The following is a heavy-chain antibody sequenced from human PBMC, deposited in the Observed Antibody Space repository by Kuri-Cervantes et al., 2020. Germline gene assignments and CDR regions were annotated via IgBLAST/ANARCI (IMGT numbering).Heavy chain of an antibody. J-gene: IGHJ4*02. Sequence: ASVKVSCKASGYTFTSYAMHWVRQAPGQRLEWIGWINAGNGNTKYSQKFQGRVTIARDTSASTAYMELSSLRSEDTAVYYCARVGRGFRELFVDYWGQGTLVTVSS. CDR1: GYTFTSYA. CDR3: ARVGRGFRELFVDY. CDR2: INAGNGNT. D-gene: IGHD3-10*01. V-gene: IGHV1-3*01.